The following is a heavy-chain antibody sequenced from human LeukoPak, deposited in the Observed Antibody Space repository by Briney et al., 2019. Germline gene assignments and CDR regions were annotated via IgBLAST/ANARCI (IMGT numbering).Heavy chain of an antibody. CDR1: GFTFDDYG. Sequence: GGSLRLSCAASGFTFDDYGMSWVRQAPGKGLEWVSGINWNGGSTYYADSVKGRFTISRDNSKNTLYLQMNSLRAEDTAVYYCAKSGYYGSSGYSWGQGTLVTVSS. V-gene: IGHV3-20*04. CDR3: AKSGYYGSSGYS. J-gene: IGHJ4*02. CDR2: INWNGGST. D-gene: IGHD3-22*01.